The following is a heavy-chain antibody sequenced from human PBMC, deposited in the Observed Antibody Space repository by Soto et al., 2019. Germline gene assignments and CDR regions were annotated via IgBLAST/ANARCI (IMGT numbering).Heavy chain of an antibody. CDR2: VYYSGST. J-gene: IGHJ6*03. CDR3: ARPPTTVQNYYYYYYMDV. V-gene: IGHV4-39*01. D-gene: IGHD4-17*01. Sequence: SETLSLTCTVSSGSISSSKHYWGWIRQPPGKGLEWIGSVYYSGSTYFHPSLKSRVTISVDTSKNRFSLKLSSVTAADTAVYYCARPPTTVQNYYYYYYMDVWGKGTTVTVSS. CDR1: SGSISSSKHY.